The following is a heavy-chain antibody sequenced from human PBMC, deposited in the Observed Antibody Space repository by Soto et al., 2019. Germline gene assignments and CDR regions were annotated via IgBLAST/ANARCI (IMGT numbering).Heavy chain of an antibody. J-gene: IGHJ4*02. CDR2: IFSNDEK. V-gene: IGHV2-26*01. CDR1: GFSLTTARMG. CDR3: VRVRSNYYGSGTYYFDY. Sequence: QVTLKESGPLLVRPTETLTLTCTVSGFSLTTARMGLTWIRQPPGKALEWLAHIFSNDEKSYRTSLKSRLTISKDTSRTQVVLTMTNMDPVDTGTYYCVRVRSNYYGSGTYYFDYWGQGTLVTVSS. D-gene: IGHD3-10*01.